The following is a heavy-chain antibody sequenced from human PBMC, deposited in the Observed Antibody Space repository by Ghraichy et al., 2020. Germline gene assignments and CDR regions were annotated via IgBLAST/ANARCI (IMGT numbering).Heavy chain of an antibody. J-gene: IGHJ4*02. D-gene: IGHD5-24*01. CDR1: GGTFSSYP. CDR3: VSRRDGYINAFDY. V-gene: IGHV1-69*02. Sequence: SVKVSCKASGGTFSSYPFNWVRQAPGQGLEWMGRIIPILNITTYAQKFQGRVTITADKSTSTAYMDLSGLRSDDTAVYYCVSRRDGYINAFDYWGQGTLVTVSS. CDR2: IIPILNIT.